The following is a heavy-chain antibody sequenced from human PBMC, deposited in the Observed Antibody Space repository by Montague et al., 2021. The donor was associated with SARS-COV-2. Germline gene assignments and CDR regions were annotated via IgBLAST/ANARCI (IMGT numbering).Heavy chain of an antibody. CDR3: AKDLSSGSYYSSYFDY. CDR1: GFTFSSYA. J-gene: IGHJ4*02. CDR2: ISGSGGST. D-gene: IGHD3-10*01. V-gene: IGHV3-23*01. Sequence: SLRLSCAVSGFTFSSYAMSWVRQAPGKGLEWVSVISGSGGSTYYADSVKGRFTISRDNSKNTLYLQMNSLRAEDMAVYYCAKDLSSGSYYSSYFDYWGQGTLVTVSS.